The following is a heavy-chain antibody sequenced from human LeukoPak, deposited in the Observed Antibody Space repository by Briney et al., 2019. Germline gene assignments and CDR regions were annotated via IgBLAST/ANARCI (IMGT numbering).Heavy chain of an antibody. D-gene: IGHD3-9*01. V-gene: IGHV3-33*01. CDR2: IWYDGSNK. Sequence: GGSLRLSCAASGFTFSSYGMHWVRQAPGKGLEWVAVIWYDGSNKYYADSVKGRFTISRDNSKNTLYLQMNSLRAEDTAMYYCARGGWLLSHLSSYYFDYWGQGTLVTVSS. J-gene: IGHJ4*02. CDR1: GFTFSSYG. CDR3: ARGGWLLSHLSSYYFDY.